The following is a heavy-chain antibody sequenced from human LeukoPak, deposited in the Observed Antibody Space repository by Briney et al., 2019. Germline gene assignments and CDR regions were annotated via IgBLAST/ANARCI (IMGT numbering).Heavy chain of an antibody. CDR1: GGSISSYY. J-gene: IGHJ4*02. D-gene: IGHD3-10*01. Sequence: SETLSLTCTVSGGSISSYYWSWIRQPPGKGLEWIGSIYHSGSTYYNPSLKGRVTVSVDTSKNQFSLRLSSVTAADTAVYHCARGTGGYYANFDYWGQGTLVTVSS. CDR3: ARGTGGYYANFDY. CDR2: IYHSGST. V-gene: IGHV4-38-2*02.